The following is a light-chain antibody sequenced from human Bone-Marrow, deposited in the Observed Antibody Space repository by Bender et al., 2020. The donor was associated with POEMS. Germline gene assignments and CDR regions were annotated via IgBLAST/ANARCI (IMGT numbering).Light chain of an antibody. J-gene: IGLJ2*01. Sequence: QSALTQPASVSGSPGQSITISCTGTSSDVGSYNFVSWYQRHPDKAPKLLIYEAVKRPSGVSNRFSASKSGNVASLTISGLQAEDEADYYCSSYTSSSTLVFGGETKLTVL. CDR3: SSYTSSSTLV. CDR1: SSDVGSYNF. V-gene: IGLV2-14*02. CDR2: EAV.